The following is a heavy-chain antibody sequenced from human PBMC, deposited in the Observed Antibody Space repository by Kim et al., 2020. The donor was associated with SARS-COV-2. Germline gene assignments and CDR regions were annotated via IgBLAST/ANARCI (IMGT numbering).Heavy chain of an antibody. CDR3: ASLYSSSSGY. J-gene: IGHJ4*02. V-gene: IGHV3-48*03. Sequence: STIYYADSVKGRFTIPRDNDKKSLYLQMNSLRAEDTAVYYCASLYSSSSGYWGQGTLVTVSS. CDR2: STI. D-gene: IGHD6-6*01.